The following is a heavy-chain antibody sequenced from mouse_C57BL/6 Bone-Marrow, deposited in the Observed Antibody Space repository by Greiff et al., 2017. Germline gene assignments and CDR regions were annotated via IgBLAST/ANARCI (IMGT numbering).Heavy chain of an antibody. CDR2: IYPGDGDT. V-gene: IGHV1-82*01. D-gene: IGHD3-2*02. Sequence: VQLQQSGPELVKPGASVKISCKASGYAFSSSWMNWVKQRPGKGLEWIGRIYPGDGDTNYNGKFKGKATLTADKSSSTAYMQLRSLTSEDSAVYFCAREDSSGYWGQGTTLTVSS. CDR1: GYAFSSSW. CDR3: AREDSSGY. J-gene: IGHJ2*01.